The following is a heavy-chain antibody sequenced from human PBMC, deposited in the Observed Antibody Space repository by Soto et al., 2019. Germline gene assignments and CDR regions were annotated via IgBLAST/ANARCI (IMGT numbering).Heavy chain of an antibody. Sequence: EVQLLESGGGLVQPGGSLRLSCAASGFTFSAYAMGWVRQAPGKGMEWVSTIHGGGGATHYADSVKGRFTISRDDSKNTLYAQINSLRAEDTAVYYCAKFEGHPLEYWYLDFWCRGTLVTVSS. CDR1: GFTFSAYA. V-gene: IGHV3-23*01. D-gene: IGHD1-1*01. CDR2: IHGGGGAT. J-gene: IGHJ2*01. CDR3: AKFEGHPLEYWYLDF.